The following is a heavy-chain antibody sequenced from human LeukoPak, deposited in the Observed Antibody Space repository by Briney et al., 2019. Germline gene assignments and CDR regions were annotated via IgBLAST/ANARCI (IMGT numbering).Heavy chain of an antibody. Sequence: PSETLSLTCTVSGGSISSYYWSWLRQPPGKGLEWIGYIYYSGSTNYNPSLKSRVTISVDTSKNQFSLKLSSVTAADTAVYYCATHSGSYFGDAFDIWGQGTMVTVSS. V-gene: IGHV4-59*01. CDR2: IYYSGST. D-gene: IGHD1-26*01. CDR3: ATHSGSYFGDAFDI. CDR1: GGSISSYY. J-gene: IGHJ3*02.